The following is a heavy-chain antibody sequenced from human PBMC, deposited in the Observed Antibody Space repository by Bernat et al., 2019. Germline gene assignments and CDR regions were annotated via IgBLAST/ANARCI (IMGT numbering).Heavy chain of an antibody. CDR1: GGSISSGDYY. J-gene: IGHJ4*02. Sequence: QVQLQESGPGLVKPSQTLSLTCTVSGGSISSGDYYWSWIRQPPGKGQEWIGYIYYSGSTSYNPSLKSRVTIAVDTYKNQCSLKLSSVTAADTAVYYCARDGSGSYYNWGQGTLVTVSS. CDR2: IYYSGST. CDR3: ARDGSGSYYN. D-gene: IGHD3-10*01. V-gene: IGHV4-30-4*01.